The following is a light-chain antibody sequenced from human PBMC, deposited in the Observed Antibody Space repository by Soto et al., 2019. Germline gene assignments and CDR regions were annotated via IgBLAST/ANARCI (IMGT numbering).Light chain of an antibody. V-gene: IGKV3-20*01. CDR1: QSVSSSY. Sequence: DIVWPHSTGTLSWSPGERATLSCRASQSVSSSYLAWYQQKPGQAPRLLIYGASTRATGIPARFSGSGSGTEFTLTISRLEPEDFAVYYCQQYGSSGTFGQGTKVDIK. CDR3: QQYGSSGT. CDR2: GAS. J-gene: IGKJ1*01.